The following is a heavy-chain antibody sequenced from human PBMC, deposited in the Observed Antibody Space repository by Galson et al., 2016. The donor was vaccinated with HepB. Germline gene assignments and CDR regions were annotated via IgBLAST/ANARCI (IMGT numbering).Heavy chain of an antibody. CDR1: GFAVRSYC. V-gene: IGHV3-66*04. CDR2: IYSADTT. Sequence: SLRLSCAVAGFAVRSYCMSWVRQAPGKGLEWASVIYSADTTYYADSVKGRFTISTDSSKNTLCLQMDSLRADDTAVYYCARHYCDASGHPNYLTHWGQGTPVTVSS. J-gene: IGHJ4*02. CDR3: ARHYCDASGHPNYLTH. D-gene: IGHD3-22*01.